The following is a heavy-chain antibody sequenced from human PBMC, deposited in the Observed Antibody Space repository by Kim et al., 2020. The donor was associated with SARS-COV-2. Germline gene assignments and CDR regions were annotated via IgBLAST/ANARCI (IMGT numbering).Heavy chain of an antibody. V-gene: IGHV3-11*05. J-gene: IGHJ6*02. D-gene: IGHD3-10*01. Sequence: DSLTGRFTITRDNAKNSLYLQMNSLGAEDTAVYYCARDRYYGSAYYGMDVWGQGTTVTVSS. CDR3: ARDRYYGSAYYGMDV.